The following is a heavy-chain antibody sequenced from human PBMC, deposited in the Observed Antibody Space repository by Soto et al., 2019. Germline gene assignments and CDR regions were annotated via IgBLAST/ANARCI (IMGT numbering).Heavy chain of an antibody. J-gene: IGHJ4*02. CDR3: AREQSGYDIFPGQQEAIDY. V-gene: IGHV1-46*03. Sequence: GASVKVSFKASGYTFTSYYMHWVRQAPGQGLEWMGIINPSGGSTSYAQKFQGRVTMTRDTSTSTVYMELSSLRSEDTAVYYCAREQSGYDIFPGQQEAIDYWGQGTLVTVSS. CDR1: GYTFTSYY. D-gene: IGHD3-9*01. CDR2: INPSGGST.